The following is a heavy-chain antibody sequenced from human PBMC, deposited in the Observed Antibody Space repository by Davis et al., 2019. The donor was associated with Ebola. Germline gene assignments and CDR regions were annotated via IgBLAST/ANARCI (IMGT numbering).Heavy chain of an antibody. Sequence: PSETLSLTCTVSGGSITTYYWGWIRQPPGKALEWIGYFSYTGTTNYNPSLESRVTISRDTSKNQFSLKLSSVTAADTAVYYCARHRWELPNNYWYFDLWGRGTLVTVSS. CDR1: GGSITTYY. CDR2: FSYTGTT. CDR3: ARHRWELPNNYWYFDL. J-gene: IGHJ2*01. V-gene: IGHV4-59*08. D-gene: IGHD1-26*01.